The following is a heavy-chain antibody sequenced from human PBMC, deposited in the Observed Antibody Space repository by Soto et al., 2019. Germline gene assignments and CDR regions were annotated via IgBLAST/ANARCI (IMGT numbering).Heavy chain of an antibody. Sequence: QVQLVESGGGVVQPGRSLRLSCAASGFTFSNYGMHWVRQAPGKGLEWVAVIWYDGNKKYYADSVKGRFTISRDNSKNTLYLQMNSLRAEGSAVYYCARDRIAVADHFDYWGQGTLVTVSS. V-gene: IGHV3-33*01. J-gene: IGHJ4*02. CDR1: GFTFSNYG. CDR3: ARDRIAVADHFDY. D-gene: IGHD6-19*01. CDR2: IWYDGNKK.